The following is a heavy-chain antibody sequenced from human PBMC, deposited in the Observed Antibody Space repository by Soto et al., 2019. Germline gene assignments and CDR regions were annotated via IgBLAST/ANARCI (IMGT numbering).Heavy chain of an antibody. V-gene: IGHV3-33*01. CDR2: IWYDGSNK. CDR3: ARTVATGYYYYYGMDV. CDR1: GFTFSSYG. D-gene: IGHD5-12*01. Sequence: GGSLRLSCAASGFTFSSYGMHWVRQAPGKWLEWVAVIWYDGSNKYYADSVKGRFTISRDNSKNTLYLQMNSLRAEDTAVYYCARTVATGYYYYYGMDVWGQGXTVTVYS. J-gene: IGHJ6*02.